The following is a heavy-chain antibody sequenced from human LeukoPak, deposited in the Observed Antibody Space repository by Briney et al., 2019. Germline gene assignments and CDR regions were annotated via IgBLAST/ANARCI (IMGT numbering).Heavy chain of an antibody. CDR1: GGSFSSGDYS. D-gene: IGHD1-26*01. Sequence: PSQTLSLTCTVSGGSFSSGDYSWSWIRQPPGKGLEWIGSIYYSGSTYYNPSLKSRVTISVDTSKNQFSLKLSSVTAADTAVYYCARDSAMGATSFDYWGQGTLVTVSS. J-gene: IGHJ4*02. CDR3: ARDSAMGATSFDY. V-gene: IGHV4-30-4*01. CDR2: IYYSGST.